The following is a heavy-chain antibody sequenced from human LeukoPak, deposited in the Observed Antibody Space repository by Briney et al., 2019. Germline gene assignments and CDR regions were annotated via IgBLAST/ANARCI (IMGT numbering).Heavy chain of an antibody. V-gene: IGHV1-3*03. Sequence: ASVKVSCKASGYTFTSYAMHWVRQAPGQRLEWMGWINAGNGNTKYSQEFQGRVTITMDTYASTAYMELSRLRCEDMAVYYCARGYYYDSSGYLVYWSQGTLVTVSS. CDR2: INAGNGNT. CDR1: GYTFTSYA. CDR3: ARGYYYDSSGYLVY. J-gene: IGHJ4*02. D-gene: IGHD3-22*01.